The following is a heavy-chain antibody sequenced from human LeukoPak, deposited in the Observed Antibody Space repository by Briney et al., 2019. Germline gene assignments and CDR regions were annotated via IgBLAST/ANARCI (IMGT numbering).Heavy chain of an antibody. CDR2: ISSSGSTI. J-gene: IGHJ6*03. Sequence: GGSLRLSCAASGFTFSSYGMNWVRQAPGKGLEWVSYISSSGSTIYYADSVKGQLTISRDNAKTSMYMQLNSLRADDTAVYYCARRFEGDNSGYYYYMDVWGKGTPVTVSS. CDR1: GFTFSSYG. D-gene: IGHD2-21*01. V-gene: IGHV3-48*01. CDR3: ARRFEGDNSGYYYYMDV.